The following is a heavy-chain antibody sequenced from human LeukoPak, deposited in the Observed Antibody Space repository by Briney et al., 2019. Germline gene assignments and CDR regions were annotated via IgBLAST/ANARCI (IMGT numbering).Heavy chain of an antibody. J-gene: IGHJ2*01. CDR3: AKGFYGSRYWYFDR. V-gene: IGHV3-23*01. CDR1: GFTFSSYA. CDR2: ISDSGGST. Sequence: GGSLRLSCAASGFTFSSYAMSWVRQAPGKGLEWVSAISDSGGSTYYADSVKGRFTISRDNSKNTLYLQMNSLRAEDTAVYYCAKGFYGSRYWYFDRWGRGTLVTVSS. D-gene: IGHD3-10*01.